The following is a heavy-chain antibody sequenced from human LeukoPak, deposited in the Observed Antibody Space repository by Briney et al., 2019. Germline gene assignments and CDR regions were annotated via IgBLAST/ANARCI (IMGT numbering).Heavy chain of an antibody. Sequence: PGRSLRLSCAASGVTFSSYAMHWVRQAPGKGLELVAVISYDGSNKYYADSVKGRFTISRDNSKNTLYLQMNSLRAEDTAVYYCARDNEEIVVVPAAIDYWGQGTLVTVSS. CDR3: ARDNEEIVVVPAAIDY. J-gene: IGHJ4*02. D-gene: IGHD2-2*01. CDR2: ISYDGSNK. CDR1: GVTFSSYA. V-gene: IGHV3-30*04.